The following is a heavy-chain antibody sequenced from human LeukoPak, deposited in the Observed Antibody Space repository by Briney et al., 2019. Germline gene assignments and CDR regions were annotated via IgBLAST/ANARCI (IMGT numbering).Heavy chain of an antibody. CDR1: GFTFSSYA. J-gene: IGHJ4*02. CDR3: AKENPHNDY. CDR2: ISGSGDST. Sequence: GGSLRLSCAVSGFTFSSYALSWVRQAPGRGLEWVSAISGSGDSTYYADSVKGRFTISRDNSKNTLYLQMNSLRAEDTALYYCAKENPHNDYWGQGTLVTVSS. V-gene: IGHV3-23*01.